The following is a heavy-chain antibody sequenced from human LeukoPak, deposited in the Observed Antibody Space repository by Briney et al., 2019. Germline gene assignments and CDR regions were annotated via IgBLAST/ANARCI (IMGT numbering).Heavy chain of an antibody. CDR3: ARLGLSSSWVIDY. CDR1: GGSISSSSYY. D-gene: IGHD6-13*01. J-gene: IGHJ4*02. Sequence: SETLSLTCTVSGGSISSSSYYWGWIRQPPGKGLEWIGSIYYSGSTYYNPSLKSRVTISVGTSKNQFSLKLSSVTAADTAVYYCARLGLSSSWVIDYWGQGTLVTVSS. V-gene: IGHV4-39*01. CDR2: IYYSGST.